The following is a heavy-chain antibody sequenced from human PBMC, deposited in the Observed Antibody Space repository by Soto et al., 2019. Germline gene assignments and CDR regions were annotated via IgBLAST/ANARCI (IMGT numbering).Heavy chain of an antibody. Sequence: GGSLRLSCSASGFTFSSCAMHWVRQAPGKGLEFVSAISSNGDYIYYADSVKGRFTISRDNSKNTLYLQMNSLRAEDTAVYYCAKAYPGYSSGWYFMGKSKGFDYWGQGTLVTVSS. J-gene: IGHJ4*02. CDR2: ISSNGDYI. V-gene: IGHV3-64*04. CDR1: GFTFSSCA. CDR3: AKAYPGYSSGWYFMGKSKGFDY. D-gene: IGHD6-19*01.